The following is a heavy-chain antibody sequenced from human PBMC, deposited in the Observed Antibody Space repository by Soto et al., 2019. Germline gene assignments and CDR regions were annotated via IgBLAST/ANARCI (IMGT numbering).Heavy chain of an antibody. CDR2: IYYSGST. CDR3: ARGIEGWYQGRYYYGMDV. Sequence: QVQLQESGPGLVKPSETLSLTCTVSGGSVSSGSYYWSWSRQPPGKGLEWIVYIYYSGSTNYNPSLKSRVSVSVDTSKNQFSLKLSTVTAADTAVYYCARGIEGWYQGRYYYGMDVWGQGTTVTVSS. CDR1: GGSVSSGSYY. J-gene: IGHJ6*02. V-gene: IGHV4-61*01. D-gene: IGHD6-19*01.